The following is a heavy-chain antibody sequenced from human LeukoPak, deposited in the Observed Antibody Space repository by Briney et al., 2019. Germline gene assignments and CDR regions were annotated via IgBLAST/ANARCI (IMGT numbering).Heavy chain of an antibody. CDR3: ARVRAAAGTGVRPFDY. J-gene: IGHJ4*02. V-gene: IGHV3-21*01. Sequence: GGSLRLSCAASGFTFSSYSMNWVRQAPGKGLEWVSSISSSSSYIYYADSVKGRFTISRDNAKNSLYLQMNSLRAEDTAVYYCARVRAAAGTGVRPFDYWGQGTLVTVSS. CDR2: ISSSSSYI. D-gene: IGHD6-13*01. CDR1: GFTFSSYS.